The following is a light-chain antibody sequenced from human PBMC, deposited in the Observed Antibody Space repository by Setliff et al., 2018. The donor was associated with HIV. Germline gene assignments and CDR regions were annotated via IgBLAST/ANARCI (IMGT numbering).Light chain of an antibody. CDR3: CSYAGSYTYV. CDR2: DVS. V-gene: IGLV2-11*01. J-gene: IGLJ1*01. CDR1: SSDVDAYDY. Sequence: QSALTQPRSMSGSPGQSVTISCTGTSSDVDAYDYVSWYQHHPGKAPKLLIYDVSERPSGVPDRFSGSKSGNTASLTISGLQAEDEADYYCCSYAGSYTYVFGTGTKATVL.